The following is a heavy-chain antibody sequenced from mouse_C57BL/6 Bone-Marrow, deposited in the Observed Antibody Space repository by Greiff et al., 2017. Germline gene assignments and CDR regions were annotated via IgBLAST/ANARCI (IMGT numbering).Heavy chain of an antibody. CDR3: ARYYGYPWFAY. V-gene: IGHV1-50*01. CDR2: IDPYGSYT. CDR1: GYTFTSYW. Sequence: VQLQQPGAELVKPGASVKLSCKASGYTFTSYWMQWVKQRPGQGLEWIGEIDPYGSYTYYTQKFKGKATLTVDTSSSTAYMQLSSLTSEDSAVYYCARYYGYPWFAYWGQGTLVTVSA. D-gene: IGHD2-2*01. J-gene: IGHJ3*01.